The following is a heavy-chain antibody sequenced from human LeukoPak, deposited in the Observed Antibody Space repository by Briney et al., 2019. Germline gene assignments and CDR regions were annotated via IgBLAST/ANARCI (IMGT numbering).Heavy chain of an antibody. V-gene: IGHV4-59*01. D-gene: IGHD2-2*01. Sequence: PSETLSPTCNVSGVSLNNYYWTWVRQSPGKGLEWIGYIFDIGNTNYNPSLKSRATISLDRSKNQFSLRLNSVTAADTAVYYCAKGMMPDWFDPWGQGTLVTVST. CDR3: AKGMMPDWFDP. J-gene: IGHJ5*02. CDR1: GVSLNNYY. CDR2: IFDIGNT.